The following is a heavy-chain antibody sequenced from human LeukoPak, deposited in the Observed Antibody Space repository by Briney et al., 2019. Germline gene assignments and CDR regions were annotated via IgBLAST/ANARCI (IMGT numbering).Heavy chain of an antibody. CDR3: ARGGVLKSVDY. J-gene: IGHJ4*02. CDR1: GGSISSYH. V-gene: IGHV4-59*01. CDR2: IYYSGST. Sequence: SETLSLTCTVSGGSISSYHWSWIRQPPGKGLEWIGYIYYSGSTNYKPSLKSRVTISVDTSKNQFSLRLSSVTAADTAVYYCARGGVLKSVDYWGQGTLVAVSS. D-gene: IGHD3-16*01.